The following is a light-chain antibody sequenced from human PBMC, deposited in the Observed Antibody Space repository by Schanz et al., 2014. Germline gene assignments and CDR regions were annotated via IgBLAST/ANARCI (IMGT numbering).Light chain of an antibody. V-gene: IGLV2-8*01. CDR1: SSDVGGYNY. CDR3: SSHAGSDTLV. Sequence: QSALTQPASVSGSPGQSITISCTGTSSDVGGYNYVSWYQQHPGKAPKLMIYDVTKRPSGVPDRFSGSKSGNTASLTVSGLQAEDEADYYCSSHAGSDTLVFGGGTKLTVL. CDR2: DVT. J-gene: IGLJ2*01.